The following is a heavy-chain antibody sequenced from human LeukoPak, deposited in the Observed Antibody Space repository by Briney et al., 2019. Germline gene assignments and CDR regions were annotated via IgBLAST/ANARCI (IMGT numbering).Heavy chain of an antibody. J-gene: IGHJ4*02. D-gene: IGHD2-2*02. CDR1: GFTVSSNY. V-gene: IGHV3-66*02. CDR2: IYSGGST. CDR3: ARGKILGYCSSTSCYTIDY. Sequence: PGGSLRLSCAASGFTVSSNYMSWVRQAPGKGLEWVSVIYSGGSTYYADSVKGRFTISRDNSKNTLYLQMNSLGAEDTAVYYCARGKILGYCSSTSCYTIDYWGQGTLVTVSS.